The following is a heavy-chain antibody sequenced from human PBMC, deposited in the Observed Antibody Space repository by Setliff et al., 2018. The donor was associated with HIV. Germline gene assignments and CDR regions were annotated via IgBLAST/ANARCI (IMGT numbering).Heavy chain of an antibody. D-gene: IGHD1-1*01. CDR2: IKSGGTA. V-gene: IGHV3-15*01. CDR1: GFSFSGAW. J-gene: IGHJ4*02. Sequence: GSLRLSCAASGFSFSGAWMRWVRQAPGKGLEWVAQIKSGGTADYAAPVKGRFTISRDDSKNVVSLQMDSLKVEDTAVYYCASARIPTGGTSTSLDYWGQGALVTVSS. CDR3: ASARIPTGGTSTSLDY.